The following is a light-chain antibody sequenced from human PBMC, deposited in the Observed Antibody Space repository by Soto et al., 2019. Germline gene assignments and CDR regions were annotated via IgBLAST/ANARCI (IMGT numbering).Light chain of an antibody. V-gene: IGKV3-20*01. CDR3: QQFGSSPYT. CDR1: QSTGSDY. J-gene: IGKJ2*01. Sequence: VLTQSPGTLSLSPGERATLSCRASQSTGSDYLAWYQQKPGQAPRLLIYGASSRATGVPDRFSGGGSGTDFTLTISRLEPEDFAVYYCQQFGSSPYTLGQGTKLEI. CDR2: GAS.